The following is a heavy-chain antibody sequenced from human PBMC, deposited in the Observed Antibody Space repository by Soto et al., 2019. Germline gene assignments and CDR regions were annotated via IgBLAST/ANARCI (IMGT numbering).Heavy chain of an antibody. CDR3: AAAEKWMDDPFEY. D-gene: IGHD6-19*01. CDR2: ISYDGDSI. Sequence: VGSLRLSCAASGFTFRIYTMHWVRQAPGKGLEWVSVISYDGDSIFYTDSVKGRFTISRDNSKNTLYLQMNSLRAEDTAVYYCAAAEKWMDDPFEYWGQGTLVTVSS. CDR1: GFTFRIYT. V-gene: IGHV3-30-3*01. J-gene: IGHJ4*02.